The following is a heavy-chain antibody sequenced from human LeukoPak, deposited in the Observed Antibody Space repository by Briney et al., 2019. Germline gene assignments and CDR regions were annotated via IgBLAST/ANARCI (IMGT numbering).Heavy chain of an antibody. Sequence: GASVNVSCKASGGTFSIYAISWVRQAPGPGLEWMGGIIPIFGTANYAQKFQGRVTITADESASTAYMELSSLRSDDTAVYYCARERIAVYYDSSGYYYGWFDPWGQGTLVTVSS. V-gene: IGHV1-69*13. D-gene: IGHD3-22*01. CDR3: ARERIAVYYDSSGYYYGWFDP. CDR1: GGTFSIYA. J-gene: IGHJ5*02. CDR2: IIPIFGTA.